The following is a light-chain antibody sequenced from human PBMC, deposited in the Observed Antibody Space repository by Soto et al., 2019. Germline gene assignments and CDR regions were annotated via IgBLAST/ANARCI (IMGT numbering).Light chain of an antibody. CDR2: DAS. J-gene: IGKJ1*01. CDR1: QSVSSSY. Sequence: EIVLTQSPGTLSLSPGERATLSCRASQSVSSSYLAWYQQKPGQAPRLLIYDASSRATGIPDRFSGSGSGTEFTLTISRLEPEDFAVYFCQQYGSSPQTFGQGTKV. V-gene: IGKV3-20*01. CDR3: QQYGSSPQT.